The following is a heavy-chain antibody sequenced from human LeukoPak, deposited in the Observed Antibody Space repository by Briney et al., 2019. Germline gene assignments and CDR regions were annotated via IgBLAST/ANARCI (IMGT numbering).Heavy chain of an antibody. J-gene: IGHJ4*02. V-gene: IGHV3-30*02. Sequence: GGSLRLSCAASGFTFSSYGLHWVRQAPGKGLEWVAFIRYDGSNKYYADSVKGRFTISRDNSKNTLYLQMNSLRAEDTAVYYCAKDRVWGPAAFDYWGQGTLVTVSS. CDR2: IRYDGSNK. CDR3: AKDRVWGPAAFDY. CDR1: GFTFSSYG. D-gene: IGHD2-2*01.